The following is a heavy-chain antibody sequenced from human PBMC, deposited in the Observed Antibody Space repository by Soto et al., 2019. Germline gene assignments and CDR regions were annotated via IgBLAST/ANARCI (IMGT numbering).Heavy chain of an antibody. CDR1: GFTFSSYA. D-gene: IGHD3-10*01. CDR2: ISSNGGST. CDR3: VKDTELWFGEFGYFDY. Sequence: GESLKISCSASGFTFSSYAMHWVRQAPGKGLEYVSAISSNGGSTYYADSVKGRFTISRDNSKNTLYLQMSSLRAEDTAVYYCVKDTELWFGEFGYFDYWGQGTLVTVSS. V-gene: IGHV3-64D*08. J-gene: IGHJ4*02.